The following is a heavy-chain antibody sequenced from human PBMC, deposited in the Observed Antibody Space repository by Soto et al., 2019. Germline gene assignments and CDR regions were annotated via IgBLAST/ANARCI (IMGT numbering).Heavy chain of an antibody. Sequence: PGESLKISCKGSGYSFTSYWIGWVRQMPGKGLEWMGIIHPGDSDTRYSPSFQGQVTISADKSISTAYLQWSSLKTSDTAMYYCARQDGANARIRNDAFDIWGEGTMVTV. CDR3: ARQDGANARIRNDAFDI. CDR1: GYSFTSYW. V-gene: IGHV5-51*01. CDR2: IHPGDSDT. J-gene: IGHJ3*02. D-gene: IGHD1-26*01.